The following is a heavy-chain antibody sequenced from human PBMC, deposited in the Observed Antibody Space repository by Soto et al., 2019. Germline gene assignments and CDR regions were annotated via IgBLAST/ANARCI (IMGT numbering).Heavy chain of an antibody. V-gene: IGHV3-30*18. D-gene: IGHD3-22*01. CDR1: GFTFSSYG. CDR3: AKGDMNYYDSSGFDY. J-gene: IGHJ4*02. Sequence: GGSLRLSCAASGFTFSSYGMHWVRQAPGKGLEWVAVISYDGSNKYYADSVKGRFTISRDNSKNTLYLQMNSLRAEDTAVYYCAKGDMNYYDSSGFDYWGQGTLVTVSS. CDR2: ISYDGSNK.